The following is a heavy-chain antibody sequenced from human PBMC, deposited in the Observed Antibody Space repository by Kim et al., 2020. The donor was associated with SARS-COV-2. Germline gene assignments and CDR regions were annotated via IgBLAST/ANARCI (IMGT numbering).Heavy chain of an antibody. CDR1: GGSISSYY. Sequence: SETLSLTCTVSGGSISSYYWSWIRQPPGKGLEWIGYIYYSGSTNYNPSLKSRVTISVDTSKNQFSLKLSSVTAADTAVYYCARYLSVPAYYFDYWGQGTLVTVSS. J-gene: IGHJ4*02. D-gene: IGHD3-9*01. V-gene: IGHV4-59*01. CDR2: IYYSGST. CDR3: ARYLSVPAYYFDY.